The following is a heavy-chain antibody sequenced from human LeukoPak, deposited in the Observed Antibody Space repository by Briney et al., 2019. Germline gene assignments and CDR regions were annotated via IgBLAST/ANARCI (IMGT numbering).Heavy chain of an antibody. CDR1: GYTFTGYY. V-gene: IGHV1-2*02. CDR2: INPNSGGT. CDR3: ARANPYIAVAGPFDY. J-gene: IGHJ4*02. Sequence: GASVKVSCKASGYTFTGYYMHWVRQAPGQGLEWMGWINPNSGGTNYAQKFHGRVTMTRDTSISTAYMELSRLRSDDTAVYYCARANPYIAVAGPFDYWGQGTLVTVSS. D-gene: IGHD6-19*01.